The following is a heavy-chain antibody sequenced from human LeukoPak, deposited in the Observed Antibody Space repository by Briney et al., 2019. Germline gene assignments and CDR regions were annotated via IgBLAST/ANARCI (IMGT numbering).Heavy chain of an antibody. V-gene: IGHV3-7*03. Sequence: GGSLRLSCAASGFTFNTYRMTWVRQAPGKGLEWVANIKEDGSEKYYVDSVKGRFTIFRDHAKNSLFLQMNSLRAEDTAVYYCARGRWYLDYWGQGTLVTVSS. CDR1: GFTFNTYR. CDR2: IKEDGSEK. CDR3: ARGRWYLDY. D-gene: IGHD4-23*01. J-gene: IGHJ4*02.